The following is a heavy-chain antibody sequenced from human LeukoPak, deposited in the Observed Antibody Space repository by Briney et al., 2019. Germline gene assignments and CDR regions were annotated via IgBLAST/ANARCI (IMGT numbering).Heavy chain of an antibody. CDR1: GYSFTSYW. D-gene: IGHD3-10*01. J-gene: IGHJ4*02. CDR3: ARHPRMYYYGSGSYYRGVDY. CDR2: INPGDSDT. V-gene: IGHV5-51*01. Sequence: GESLKISCKGSGYSFTSYWIGWVRQMPGKGLEWMGIINPGDSDTRYSPSFQGQVTISADKSISTAYLQWSSLKASDTAMYYCARHPRMYYYGSGSYYRGVDYWGQGTLVTVSS.